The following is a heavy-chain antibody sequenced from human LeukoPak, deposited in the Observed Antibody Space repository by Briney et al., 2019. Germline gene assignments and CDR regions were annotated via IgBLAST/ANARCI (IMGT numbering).Heavy chain of an antibody. D-gene: IGHD2-2*01. CDR3: ARVIVVPAATTFNWFDP. CDR1: GYTFTSYY. CDR2: INPSGGST. J-gene: IGHJ5*02. V-gene: IGHV1-46*01. Sequence: ASVKVSCKASGYTFTSYYMHWVRQAPGQGLEWMGIINPSGGSTSYAQKFQGRVTMTRDMSTSTVYMELSSLRSEDTAVYYCARVIVVPAATTFNWFDPWGQGTLVTVSS.